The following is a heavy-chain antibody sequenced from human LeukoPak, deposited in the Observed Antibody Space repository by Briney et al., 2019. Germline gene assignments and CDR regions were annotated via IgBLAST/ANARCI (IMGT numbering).Heavy chain of an antibody. CDR1: GFTFNNYA. V-gene: IGHV3-23*01. J-gene: IGHJ4*02. CDR3: ARDYADYVGYFFFDY. Sequence: GGSLRLSCAASGFTFNNYAMNWVRQAPGKGLEWVSSISGGGETKYYADTAKGRFTITRDNSQNTLYLQMNSLRAEDTAVYYCARDYADYVGYFFFDYWGQGTLVTVSS. CDR2: ISGGGETK. D-gene: IGHD4-17*01.